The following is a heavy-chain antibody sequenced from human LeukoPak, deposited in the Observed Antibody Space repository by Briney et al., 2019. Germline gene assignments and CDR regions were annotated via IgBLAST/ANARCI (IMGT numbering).Heavy chain of an antibody. J-gene: IGHJ4*02. CDR3: AREDRDGYNYALDY. CDR1: GGSISSSSYY. CDR2: IYYSGST. D-gene: IGHD5-24*01. Sequence: SETLSLTCTVSGGSISSSSYYWGWIRQPPGKGLEWIGSIYYSGSTYYNPSLKSRVTISVDTSKNQFSLKLSSVTAADTAVYYCAREDRDGYNYALDYWGQGTLVTVSS. V-gene: IGHV4-39*07.